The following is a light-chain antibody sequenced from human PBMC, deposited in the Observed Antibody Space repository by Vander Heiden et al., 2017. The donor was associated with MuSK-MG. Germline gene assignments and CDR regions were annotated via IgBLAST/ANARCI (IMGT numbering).Light chain of an antibody. CDR1: QDISSS. V-gene: IGKV1-33*01. J-gene: IGKJ1*01. Sequence: DIQMTQSPSPLSASVGDRVTITCQASQDISSSLNWYQQKPGKAPKLLIYDASNLETAVPSTFTASGSRTDFTFTISSLQPEHLTTYYCQLDHTLGWTFGQGAKVEVK. CDR3: QLDHTLGWT. CDR2: DAS.